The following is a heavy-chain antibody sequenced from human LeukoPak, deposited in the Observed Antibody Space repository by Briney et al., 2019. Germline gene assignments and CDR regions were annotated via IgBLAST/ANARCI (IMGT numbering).Heavy chain of an antibody. D-gene: IGHD3-22*01. CDR1: GFTFEDYG. V-gene: IGHV3-20*01. J-gene: IGHJ4*02. Sequence: PGGSLRLSCAASGFTFEDYGVSWVRQAPGKGLEWVSGINWNGGSTGYVDSVKGRFTISRDNAKNSLYLQMNSLRAEDTALYHCARMSRNYYDSSGYLYYFDYWGQGTLVTVSS. CDR2: INWNGGST. CDR3: ARMSRNYYDSSGYLYYFDY.